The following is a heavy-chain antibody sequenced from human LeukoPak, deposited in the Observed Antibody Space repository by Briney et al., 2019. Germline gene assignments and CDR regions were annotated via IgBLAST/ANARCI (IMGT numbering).Heavy chain of an antibody. Sequence: PGGSLRLSCAASGFTFSNYWMSWVRQAPGKGLEGVANIKQDGSEKYYVDSVKGRFTISRDNAKNSLYLQMNSLRAEDTAVYYCAKDRGDYWGQGTLVTVSS. CDR1: GFTFSNYW. CDR2: IKQDGSEK. D-gene: IGHD5-24*01. V-gene: IGHV3-7*03. J-gene: IGHJ4*02. CDR3: AKDRGDY.